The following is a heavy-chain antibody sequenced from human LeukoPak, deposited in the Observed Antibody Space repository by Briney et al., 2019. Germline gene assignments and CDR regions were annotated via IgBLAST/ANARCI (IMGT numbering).Heavy chain of an antibody. CDR1: GGSISSNNYY. Sequence: SEALSLTCTVSGGSISSNNYYWGWIRQPPGKGLEWIGSIYYSGSTYNNPSLKSRVTISVDTTKNQFSLKLTSVTAADTAVYYCARSDYGSGSSIDYWGQGTLVTVSS. CDR2: IYYSGST. V-gene: IGHV4-39*01. CDR3: ARSDYGSGSSIDY. D-gene: IGHD3-10*01. J-gene: IGHJ4*02.